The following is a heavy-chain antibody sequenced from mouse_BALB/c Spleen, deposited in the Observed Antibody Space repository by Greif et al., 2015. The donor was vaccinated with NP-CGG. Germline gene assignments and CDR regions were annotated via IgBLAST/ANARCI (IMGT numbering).Heavy chain of an antibody. CDR3: ARDRVRPSYAMDY. V-gene: IGHV5-6-3*01. Sequence: EVQRVESGGGLVQPGGSLKLSCAASGFTFSSYGMSWVRQTPDKRLELVATINSNGGSTYYPDSVKGRFTISRDNAKNTLYLQMSSLKSEDTAMYYCARDRVRPSYAMDYWGQGTSVTVSS. D-gene: IGHD1-2*01. CDR1: GFTFSSYG. CDR2: INSNGGST. J-gene: IGHJ4*01.